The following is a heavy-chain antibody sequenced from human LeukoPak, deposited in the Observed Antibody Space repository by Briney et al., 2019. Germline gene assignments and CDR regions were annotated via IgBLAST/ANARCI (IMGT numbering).Heavy chain of an antibody. V-gene: IGHV1-18*01. CDR2: ISAYNGNT. Sequence: GASVKVSCKASGYTFTSYGISWVRQAPGQGLEWMGRISAYNGNTNYAQKLQGRVTMTTDTSTSTAYMELRSLRSDDTAVYYCARVEFLEWLLPPFDYWGQGTLVTVSS. CDR3: ARVEFLEWLLPPFDY. D-gene: IGHD3-3*01. CDR1: GYTFTSYG. J-gene: IGHJ4*02.